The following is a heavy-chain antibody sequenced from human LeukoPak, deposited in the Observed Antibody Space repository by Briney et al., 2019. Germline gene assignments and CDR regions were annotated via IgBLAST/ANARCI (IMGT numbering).Heavy chain of an antibody. CDR3: ARDPLFYGDYPAYYFDY. Sequence: PGGSLRLSCAASGFTFSSHSMNWVRQAPGKGLEWVSYISSSSSTIYYADSVKGRFTISRDNAKNSLYLQMNSLRAEDTAVYYCARDPLFYGDYPAYYFDYWGQGTLVTVSS. CDR2: ISSSSSTI. J-gene: IGHJ4*02. D-gene: IGHD4-17*01. V-gene: IGHV3-48*04. CDR1: GFTFSSHS.